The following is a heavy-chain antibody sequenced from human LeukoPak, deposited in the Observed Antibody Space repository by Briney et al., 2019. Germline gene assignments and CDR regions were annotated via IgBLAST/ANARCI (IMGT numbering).Heavy chain of an antibody. V-gene: IGHV4-31*03. CDR3: ARGGGGYSWYFDL. Sequence: KSSQTLSLTCTVSGGSISSGGYYWSWIRQHPGKGLEWIGYIYYSGSTYYTPSLKNRVTISVATSKNQFSLRLSSVTAVDTAVYYCARGGGGYSWYFDLRGRGTLVTVSS. CDR1: GGSISSGGYY. CDR2: IYYSGST. J-gene: IGHJ2*01. D-gene: IGHD5-12*01.